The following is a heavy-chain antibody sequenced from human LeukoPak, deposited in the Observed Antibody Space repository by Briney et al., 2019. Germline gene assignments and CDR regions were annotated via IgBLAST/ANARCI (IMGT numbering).Heavy chain of an antibody. V-gene: IGHV3-30*02. J-gene: IGHJ5*02. D-gene: IGHD2-2*01. CDR1: GFTFSSYG. CDR2: IRYDGSNK. Sequence: PGGSLRLSCAATGFTFSSYGMHWVRQAPGKGLEWVAFIRYDGSNKYYADSVKGRFTISRDNSKNTLYLQMNSLRAEDTAVYYCAKDRSVVLPARYYNWFDPWGQGTLVTVSS. CDR3: AKDRSVVLPARYYNWFDP.